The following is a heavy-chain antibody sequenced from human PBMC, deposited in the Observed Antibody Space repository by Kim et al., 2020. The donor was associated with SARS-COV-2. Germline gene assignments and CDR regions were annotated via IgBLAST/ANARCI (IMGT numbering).Heavy chain of an antibody. CDR3: ARTEVDTAMVGRYYFDY. J-gene: IGHJ4*02. D-gene: IGHD5-18*01. Sequence: FQGRVTITADESTSTAYMELSSLRSEDTAVYYCARTEVDTAMVGRYYFDYWGQGTLVTVSS. V-gene: IGHV1-69*01.